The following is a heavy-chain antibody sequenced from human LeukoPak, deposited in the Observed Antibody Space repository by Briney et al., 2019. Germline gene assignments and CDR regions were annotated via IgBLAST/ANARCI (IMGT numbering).Heavy chain of an antibody. Sequence: ASVKVSCKASGYTFTSYAMNWVRQAPGRGLEWMGWINTNTGNPTYAQGFTGRFVFSLDTSVSTAYLQISSLKAEDTAVYYCARVDTAAAGSRWFDPWGQGTLVTVSS. CDR2: INTNTGNP. V-gene: IGHV7-4-1*02. J-gene: IGHJ5*02. D-gene: IGHD6-13*01. CDR3: ARVDTAAAGSRWFDP. CDR1: GYTFTSYA.